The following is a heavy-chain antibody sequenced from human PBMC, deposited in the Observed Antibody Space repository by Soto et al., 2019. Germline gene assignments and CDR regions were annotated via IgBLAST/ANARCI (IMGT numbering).Heavy chain of an antibody. J-gene: IGHJ2*01. CDR1: GGSISRGGYY. CDR3: AAIYCSGGSCYRFWYFDL. CDR2: IYYSGST. V-gene: IGHV4-31*03. D-gene: IGHD2-15*01. Sequence: QVQLQESGPGLVKPSQTLSLSCTVSGGSISRGGYYWSWIRQHPGKGLEWIGYIYYSGSTYYNPPRKRRVTISVDTSKNQFSLNLTSVTAADTAVYYCAAIYCSGGSCYRFWYFDLWGRGTLVTVSS.